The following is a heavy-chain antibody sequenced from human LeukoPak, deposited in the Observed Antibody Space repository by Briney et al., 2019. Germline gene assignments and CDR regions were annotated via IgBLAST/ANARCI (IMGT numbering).Heavy chain of an antibody. CDR2: IYHSGST. J-gene: IGHJ4*02. D-gene: IGHD2-2*01. CDR3: AREANLPAAMVVY. V-gene: IGHV4-38-2*02. Sequence: PSETLSLTCTVSGYSISSGYYWGWIRQPPGKGLEWIERIYHSGSTYYNPSLKSRVTISVDTSKNQFSLKLSSVTAADTAVYYCAREANLPAAMVVYWGQGTLVTVSS. CDR1: GYSISSGYY.